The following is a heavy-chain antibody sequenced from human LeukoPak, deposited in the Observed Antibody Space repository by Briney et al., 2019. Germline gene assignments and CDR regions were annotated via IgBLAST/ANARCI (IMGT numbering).Heavy chain of an antibody. V-gene: IGHV4-39*07. CDR3: ARDRDVDDFDS. D-gene: IGHD2-15*01. J-gene: IGHJ4*01. Sequence: SETLSLTCTISGDSIGRINYFWGWIRQAPVKGLEWIVSMPYSGHTYYNPSLKSRVTTSIDTSKNQLSLNLKSVTAADTAVYYCARDRDVDDFDSWGHGTLVTVSS. CDR1: GDSIGRINYF. CDR2: MPYSGHT.